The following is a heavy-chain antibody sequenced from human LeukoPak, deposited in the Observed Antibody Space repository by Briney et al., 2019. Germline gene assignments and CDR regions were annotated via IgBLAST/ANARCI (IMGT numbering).Heavy chain of an antibody. Sequence: QSGGSLRLSCAASGFTFSSYAMSWVRQAPGKGLEWVSYISSSSSTIYYADSVKGRFTISRDNAKNSLYLQMSSLRAEDTAVYYCARDGMAHDFWSGYAYYYYYMDVWGKGTTVTVSS. CDR3: ARDGMAHDFWSGYAYYYYYMDV. V-gene: IGHV3-48*01. J-gene: IGHJ6*03. CDR2: ISSSSSTI. CDR1: GFTFSSYA. D-gene: IGHD3-3*01.